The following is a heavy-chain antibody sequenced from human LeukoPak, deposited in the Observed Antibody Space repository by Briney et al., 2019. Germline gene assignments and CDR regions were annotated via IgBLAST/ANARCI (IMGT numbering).Heavy chain of an antibody. CDR1: GFTFSSYW. D-gene: IGHD2-2*01. V-gene: IGHV3-7*01. CDR2: IKQDGSEK. J-gene: IGHJ3*02. CDR3: AREGYCSSTSCYGLDAFDI. Sequence: GGSLRLSCAASGFTFSSYWMSWVRQAPGKGLEWVANIKQDGSEKYYVDSVKGRFTISRDNAKNSLYLQMNSLRAEDTAVYYCAREGYCSSTSCYGLDAFDIWGQGTMVTVSS.